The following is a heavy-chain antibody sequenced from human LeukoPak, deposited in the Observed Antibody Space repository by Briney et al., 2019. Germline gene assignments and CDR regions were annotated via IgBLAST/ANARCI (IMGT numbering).Heavy chain of an antibody. CDR1: GFTFSSYS. CDR3: ARYGSGTSYITNYFDY. D-gene: IGHD3-10*01. CDR2: ISSDSRTI. Sequence: GGSLRISCAASGFTFSSYSMNWVRQAPGKGLEWVSYISSDSRTIYYADSVKGRFTISRDNAKNSLYLQMKGLRDEDTAVYYCARYGSGTSYITNYFDYWGQGTLVTVSS. V-gene: IGHV3-48*02. J-gene: IGHJ4*02.